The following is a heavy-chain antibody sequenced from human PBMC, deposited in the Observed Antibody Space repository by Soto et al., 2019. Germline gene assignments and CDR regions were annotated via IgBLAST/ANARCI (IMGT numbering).Heavy chain of an antibody. Sequence: KLPETLSLTCTLSGGSISSSSYYWGWIRQPPGKGLEGIGSIYYSGSTYSNPSLKSRVTISVDTSKNQFSLKLSSVIAAKTARYYCARPIASSGREAFDIWGQGTMVTVSS. CDR3: ARPIASSGREAFDI. CDR1: GGSISSSSYY. V-gene: IGHV4-39*01. D-gene: IGHD6-13*01. CDR2: IYYSGST. J-gene: IGHJ3*02.